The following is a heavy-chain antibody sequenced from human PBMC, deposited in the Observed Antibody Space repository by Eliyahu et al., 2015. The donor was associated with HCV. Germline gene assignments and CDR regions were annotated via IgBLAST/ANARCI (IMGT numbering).Heavy chain of an antibody. D-gene: IGHD4-17*01. J-gene: IGHJ3*02. CDR1: TFTFTDYY. CDR3: AGWSYGDYGAFDI. V-gene: IGHV3-11*01. Sequence: QLQLVESGGGLVKPGGSLRLSXEASTFTFTDYYMNLIPPAPGKGAEWVSYISTDIDVKRYTDSVKGRFTISRDNAKKSLYLLMDNLRAEDTAVYYCAGWSYGDYGAFDIWGQGTKVTVSS. CDR2: ISTDIDVK.